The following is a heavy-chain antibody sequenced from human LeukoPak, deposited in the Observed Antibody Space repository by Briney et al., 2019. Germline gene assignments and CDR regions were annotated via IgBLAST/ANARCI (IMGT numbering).Heavy chain of an antibody. Sequence: PSETLSLTCTVSGGSISSYYWSWIRQPPGKGLESIGYIYYSGSTNYNPSLKSRVTISVDTSKNQFSLKLSSVTAADTAVYYCARWSGSYSYYFDYWGQGTLVTVSS. CDR1: GGSISSYY. V-gene: IGHV4-59*01. CDR3: ARWSGSYSYYFDY. J-gene: IGHJ4*02. CDR2: IYYSGST. D-gene: IGHD1-26*01.